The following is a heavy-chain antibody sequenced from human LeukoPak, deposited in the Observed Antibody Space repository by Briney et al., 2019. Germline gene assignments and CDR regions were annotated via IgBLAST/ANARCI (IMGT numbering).Heavy chain of an antibody. CDR2: IIPIFGTA. CDR1: GGTFSSYA. Sequence: SEKVSCKASGGTFSSYAISWVRQAPGQGLEWMGGIIPIFGTANYAQKFQGRVTITADESTSTAYMELSSLRSEDTAVYYCARSGSGWSTGYFQHWGQGTLVTVSS. V-gene: IGHV1-69*13. D-gene: IGHD6-19*01. CDR3: ARSGSGWSTGYFQH. J-gene: IGHJ1*01.